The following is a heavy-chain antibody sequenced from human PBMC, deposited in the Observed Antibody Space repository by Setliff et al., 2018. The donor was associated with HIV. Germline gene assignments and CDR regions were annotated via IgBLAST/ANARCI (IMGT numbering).Heavy chain of an antibody. D-gene: IGHD3-3*01. Sequence: SETLSLTCAVYGGSFSGYSWSWIRQPPGKGLEWIGEINHSASTNYNPSLKSRVSISIDTSKNQFSVKLSSVTAADTAVYYCARDRVHNPSYNFWSGPTNYYYYMDVWGKGTTVTVSS. J-gene: IGHJ6*03. CDR2: INHSAST. CDR1: GGSFSGYS. V-gene: IGHV4-34*01. CDR3: ARDRVHNPSYNFWSGPTNYYYYMDV.